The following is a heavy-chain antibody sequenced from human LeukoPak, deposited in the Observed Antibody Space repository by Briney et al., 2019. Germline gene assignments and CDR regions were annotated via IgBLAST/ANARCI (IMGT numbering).Heavy chain of an antibody. Sequence: SETLSLTCTVSGASIRSHHWSWIRQPPGKGLEWIGYIYYSGSTNYNPSLKSRVTISVDTSKNQFSLKLSSVTAADTAVYYCARVGYSSGWYSRYYFDYWGQETLVTVSS. V-gene: IGHV4-59*11. J-gene: IGHJ4*02. D-gene: IGHD6-19*01. CDR2: IYYSGST. CDR1: GASIRSHH. CDR3: ARVGYSSGWYSRYYFDY.